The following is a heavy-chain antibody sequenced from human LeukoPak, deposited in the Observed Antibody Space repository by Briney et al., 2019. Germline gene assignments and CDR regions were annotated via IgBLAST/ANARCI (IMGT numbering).Heavy chain of an antibody. D-gene: IGHD4-17*01. V-gene: IGHV3-30*18. J-gene: IGHJ4*02. CDR1: RFTFSSYD. Sequence: PGRSLRLSCAASRFTFSSYDMHWGRQAPGKGLEWVTVISYDGSNKYYGDSVKGRFTISRDNSKNTLYLKMNSLRAEDTAVYYCAKERSNGDFDYWGQGTLVTVSS. CDR3: AKERSNGDFDY. CDR2: ISYDGSNK.